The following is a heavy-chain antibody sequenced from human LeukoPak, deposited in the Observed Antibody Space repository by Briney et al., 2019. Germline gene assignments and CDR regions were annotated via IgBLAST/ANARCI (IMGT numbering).Heavy chain of an antibody. CDR2: ISGSGGST. CDR3: ARGLGYSYGYGIDY. CDR1: GFTFSSYA. V-gene: IGHV3-23*01. D-gene: IGHD5-18*01. Sequence: GGSLRLSCAASGFTFSSYAMSWVRQAPGKGLEWVSAISGSGGSTYYAVSVKGRFTISRDNSKNTLYLQMNSLRAEDTAVYSCARGLGYSYGYGIDYWGQGTLVIASS. J-gene: IGHJ4*02.